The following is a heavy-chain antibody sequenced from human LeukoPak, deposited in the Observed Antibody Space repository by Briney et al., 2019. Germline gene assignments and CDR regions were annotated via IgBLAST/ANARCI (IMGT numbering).Heavy chain of an antibody. Sequence: SETLSLTCTVSGGSISSSSYYWGWIRQPPGKGLEWIGSIYYSGGTYYNPSLKSRVTISVDTSKNQFSLKLSSVTAADTAVYYCARRYCSGGSCYGVYWGQGTLVTVSS. CDR3: ARRYCSGGSCYGVY. V-gene: IGHV4-39*01. CDR2: IYYSGGT. J-gene: IGHJ4*02. CDR1: GGSISSSSYY. D-gene: IGHD2-15*01.